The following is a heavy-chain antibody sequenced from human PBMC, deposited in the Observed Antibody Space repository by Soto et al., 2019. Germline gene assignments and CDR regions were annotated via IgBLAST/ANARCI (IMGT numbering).Heavy chain of an antibody. J-gene: IGHJ6*03. Sequence: SETLSLTCTVSGGSINNYYWSWIRQPPGKGLEWIGHIYYSGSTSYNPSLKSRVTISVDTSKNQFSLKLSSVTAADTAVYYCARALLRSVPSRRYYHYMDVWGKGTTVTVSS. V-gene: IGHV4-59*01. CDR3: ARALLRSVPSRRYYHYMDV. CDR2: IYYSGST. D-gene: IGHD4-17*01. CDR1: GGSINNYY.